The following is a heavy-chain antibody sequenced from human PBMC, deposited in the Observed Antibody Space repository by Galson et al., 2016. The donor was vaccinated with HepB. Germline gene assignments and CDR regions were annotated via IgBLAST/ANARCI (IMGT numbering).Heavy chain of an antibody. J-gene: IGHJ4*02. D-gene: IGHD3-16*01. Sequence: SLRLSCAASGFTFSRFKMNWVRQAPGKGLEWVASARTISPYTEYADSVKGRFTISRDNVKDSLYLHMSSLRVEDSGVYYCARDYGSDPFDYWGQGTLVTVSS. CDR2: ARTISPYT. CDR1: GFTFSRFK. CDR3: ARDYGSDPFDY. V-gene: IGHV3-21*01.